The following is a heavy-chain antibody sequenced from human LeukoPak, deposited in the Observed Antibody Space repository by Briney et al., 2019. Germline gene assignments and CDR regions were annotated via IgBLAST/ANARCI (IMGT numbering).Heavy chain of an antibody. J-gene: IGHJ6*03. CDR1: GYSISSGYY. D-gene: IGHD2-2*01. Sequence: SETLSLTCTVSGYSISSGYYWGWIRQPPGKGLEWIGSIHHSGSTYYNPSLKSRVTISVDTSKNQFSLKLSSVTAADTAVYYCARGSHCSSTSCQYMGGLVDYYMDVWGKGTTVTVSS. CDR2: IHHSGST. CDR3: ARGSHCSSTSCQYMGGLVDYYMDV. V-gene: IGHV4-38-2*02.